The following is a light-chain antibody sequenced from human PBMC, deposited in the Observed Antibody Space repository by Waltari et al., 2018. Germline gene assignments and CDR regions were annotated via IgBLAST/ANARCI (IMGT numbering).Light chain of an antibody. CDR2: GAS. CDR3: KQYNNWPRT. CDR1: QIVSIN. J-gene: IGKJ1*01. V-gene: IGKV3-15*01. Sequence: EIVMTQSPATLSVSPWEMSTLSCWASQIVSINFCWYQQKPGQAPRLLIYGASTRATGIPVRFSGSGSGTEFTLTISSLQSEDFAVYYCKQYNNWPRTFGQGTKVEVK.